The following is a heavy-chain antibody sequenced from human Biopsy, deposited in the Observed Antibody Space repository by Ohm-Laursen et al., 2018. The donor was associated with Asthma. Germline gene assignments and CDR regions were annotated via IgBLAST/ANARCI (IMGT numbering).Heavy chain of an antibody. Sequence: ASVKVSCKAPGGTFSNFAISWVRQAPGQGLEWLGGIMTVFGTTNYAQKFQGRVTITADEATSTAYMEVNSLRSEDTAMYYCARCQVGYSSGWSLLLKKIYYSGMDVWGQGTAVTVSS. D-gene: IGHD6-19*01. J-gene: IGHJ6*02. CDR2: IMTVFGTT. CDR3: ARCQVGYSSGWSLLLKKIYYSGMDV. V-gene: IGHV1-69*13. CDR1: GGTFSNFA.